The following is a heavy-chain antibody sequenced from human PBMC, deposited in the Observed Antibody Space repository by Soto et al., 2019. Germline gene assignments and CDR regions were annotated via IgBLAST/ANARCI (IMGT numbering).Heavy chain of an antibody. CDR2: MSNDGSKI. D-gene: IGHD6-19*01. Sequence: VKLVASGGGVVQPGRSLRLSCAASGFTFSTYAMHWVRQAPGKGLEWVAFMSNDGSKIYYPHSVKGRFTIPRDNSKNTLYLQMNGLRGEDTPGYYFAREFRSSSSPVEFDSWGQGTLFTVSS. CDR1: GFTFSTYA. CDR3: AREFRSSSSPVEFDS. V-gene: IGHV3-30*04. J-gene: IGHJ4*02.